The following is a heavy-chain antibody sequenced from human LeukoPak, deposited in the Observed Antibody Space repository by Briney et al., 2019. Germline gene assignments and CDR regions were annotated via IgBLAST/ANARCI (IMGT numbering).Heavy chain of an antibody. CDR2: INPSGGST. Sequence: ASVKVSCKASGYTFTSYYMHWVRQAPGQGLEWMGIINPSGGSTSYAQKFQGRVTMTRDTSTSTVYMELSSLRSEDTAVYYCAREQHRGVYYCYYGMDVWGQGTTVTVSS. CDR1: GYTFTSYY. CDR3: AREQHRGVYYCYYGMDV. J-gene: IGHJ6*02. V-gene: IGHV1-46*01. D-gene: IGHD3-10*01.